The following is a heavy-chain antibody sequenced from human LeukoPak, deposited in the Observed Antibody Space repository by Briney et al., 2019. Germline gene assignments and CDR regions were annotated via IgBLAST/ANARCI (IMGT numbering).Heavy chain of an antibody. J-gene: IGHJ4*02. CDR3: ARWAGGHYDY. CDR1: GFTFSSYA. Sequence: GGSLRLSCAASGFTFSSYAMSWVRQAPGKGLEWVSDIISSGGSTYYADSVKGRFTISRDNSKNTLYLQMNSLRVEDTAMYYCARWAGGHYDYWGQGTLVTVSS. V-gene: IGHV3-23*01. CDR2: IISSGGST. D-gene: IGHD1-26*01.